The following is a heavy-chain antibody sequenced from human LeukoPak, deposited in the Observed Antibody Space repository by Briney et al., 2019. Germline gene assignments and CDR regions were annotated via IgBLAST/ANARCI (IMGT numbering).Heavy chain of an antibody. Sequence: PPETLSLTCTVSGGSISSYYWSWIRQPPGKGLEWIGYIYYSGSTNYNPSLKSRVTISVDTSKNQFSLKLSSVTAADTAVYYCARGQGTVTTHWGQGTLVTVSS. CDR1: GGSISSYY. V-gene: IGHV4-59*12. D-gene: IGHD4-17*01. CDR2: IYYSGST. CDR3: ARGQGTVTTH. J-gene: IGHJ4*02.